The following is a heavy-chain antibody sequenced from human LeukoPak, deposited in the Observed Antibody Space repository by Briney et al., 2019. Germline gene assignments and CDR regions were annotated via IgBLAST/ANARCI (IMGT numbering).Heavy chain of an antibody. J-gene: IGHJ4*02. V-gene: IGHV4-59*12. Sequence: PSETLSLTCTVSGGSISSYYWSWIRQPPGKGLEWIGYIYYSGSTNYNPSLKSRVTISVDTSKNQFSLKLSSVTAADTAVYYCARDRGGFWDYWGQGTLVTVSS. CDR2: IYYSGST. CDR1: GGSISSYY. D-gene: IGHD3-10*01. CDR3: ARDRGGFWDY.